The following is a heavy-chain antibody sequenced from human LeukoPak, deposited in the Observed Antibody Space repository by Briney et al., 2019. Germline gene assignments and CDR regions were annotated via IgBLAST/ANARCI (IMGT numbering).Heavy chain of an antibody. D-gene: IGHD1-26*01. CDR1: GFTFSSYG. CDR3: ARDWSSGRHDEYFPH. V-gene: IGHV3-48*01. Sequence: GGSLRLSCAVSGFTFSSYGMNWVRQAPGKGLEWVSYISGSSDIIHYTESVKGRFTISRDNAKNSVYLQMNSLRAEDTALYYCARDWSSGRHDEYFPHWGQGTLVTVSS. CDR2: ISGSSDII. J-gene: IGHJ1*01.